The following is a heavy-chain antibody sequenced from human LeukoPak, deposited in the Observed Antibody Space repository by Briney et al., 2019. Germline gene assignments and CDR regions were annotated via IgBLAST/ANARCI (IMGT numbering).Heavy chain of an antibody. CDR2: ISGTSGTI. V-gene: IGHV3-48*02. CDR3: ARVRLDN. J-gene: IGHJ4*02. Sequence: GGSLRLSCAASGFTFSSYSMTWVRQAPGKGLEWVSYISGTSGTIYYADSVKGRFTISRDNAKNSLYLQMNSLRDEDTAVYYCARVRLDNWGQGTLVTVSS. CDR1: GFTFSSYS.